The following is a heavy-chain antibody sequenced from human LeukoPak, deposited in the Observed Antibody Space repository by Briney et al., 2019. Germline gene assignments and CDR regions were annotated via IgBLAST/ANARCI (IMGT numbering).Heavy chain of an antibody. J-gene: IGHJ3*02. Sequence: ASVKVSCKASGGTFSSYAISWVRQAPGQGLEWMGGIIPIFGTANYAQKFQGRVTITADESTSTAYTELSSLRSEDTAVYYCARGLPLTIFGGDAFDIWGQGTMVTVSS. V-gene: IGHV1-69*13. CDR1: GGTFSSYA. CDR2: IIPIFGTA. CDR3: ARGLPLTIFGGDAFDI. D-gene: IGHD3-3*01.